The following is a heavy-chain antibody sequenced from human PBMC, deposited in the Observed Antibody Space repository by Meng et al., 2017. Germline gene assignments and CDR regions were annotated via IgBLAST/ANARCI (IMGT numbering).Heavy chain of an antibody. D-gene: IGHD1-7*01. J-gene: IGHJ3*02. CDR1: GFTFSSYW. CDR2: INSDGSST. Sequence: GESLKISCAASGFTFSSYWMHWVRQAPGKGLVWVSRINSDGSSTSYADSVKGRFTISRDNAKNTLYLQMNSLRAEDTAVYYCAREAPNWNYIEYALDIWGQGTMVTVSS. V-gene: IGHV3-74*01. CDR3: AREAPNWNYIEYALDI.